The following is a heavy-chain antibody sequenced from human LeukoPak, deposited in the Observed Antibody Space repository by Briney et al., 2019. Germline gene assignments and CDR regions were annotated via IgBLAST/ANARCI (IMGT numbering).Heavy chain of an antibody. D-gene: IGHD2-15*01. V-gene: IGHV3-30*03. Sequence: GGSLRLSCAASGFTFSTYGIHWVRQAPGKGLEWVGLLSSGGINKHYADSVKGRFIISRDNSMNTLYLQMNSLGVEDTAVYYCARDHAGSGRAFDYWGQGTLVAVSS. J-gene: IGHJ4*02. CDR2: LSSGGINK. CDR3: ARDHAGSGRAFDY. CDR1: GFTFSTYG.